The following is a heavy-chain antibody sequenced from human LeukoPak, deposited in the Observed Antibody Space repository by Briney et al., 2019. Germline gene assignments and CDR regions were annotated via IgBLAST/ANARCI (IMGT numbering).Heavy chain of an antibody. CDR3: ARDAIPYDMDV. CDR2: IYYSGST. CDR1: GGSISSGGYY. D-gene: IGHD2-21*01. V-gene: IGHV4-31*03. J-gene: IGHJ6*02. Sequence: SETLSLTCTVSGGSISSGGYYWSWLRQHPGKGLEWIGYIYYSGSTYYNPSLKSRVTISVYTSKNQFSLKLSSVTAADTAVYYCARDAIPYDMDVWGQGTTVTVSS.